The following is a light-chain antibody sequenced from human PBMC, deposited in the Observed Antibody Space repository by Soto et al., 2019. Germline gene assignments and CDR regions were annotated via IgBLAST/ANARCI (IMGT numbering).Light chain of an antibody. CDR3: QQYDTSVFT. CDR2: GTS. CDR1: QSLSSRS. Sequence: EIVLTQSSGTLSLSPGERATLSCRASQSLSSRSLAWYQQKVGQAPRLLIYGTSSRATGIADRFSGSGSGTDFTLAISRVEPEDFAVYYCQQYDTSVFTFGPGTRVDIK. V-gene: IGKV3-20*01. J-gene: IGKJ3*01.